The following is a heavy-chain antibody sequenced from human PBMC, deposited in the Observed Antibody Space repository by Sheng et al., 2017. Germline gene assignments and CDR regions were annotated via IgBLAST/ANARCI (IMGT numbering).Heavy chain of an antibody. CDR3: AKGFTGYYFDY. J-gene: IGHJ4*02. CDR2: IKQDGSEK. D-gene: IGHD2-8*02. Sequence: EVQLVESGGGLVQPGGSLRLSCAASGFTFSTFWMSWVRQTPGKGLEWVANIKQDGSEKYYVESVKGRFTISRDNVQNSLYLQMNSLRAEDTAVYYCAKGFTGYYFDYWGQGTLVTVSS. CDR1: GFTFSTFW. V-gene: IGHV3-7*03.